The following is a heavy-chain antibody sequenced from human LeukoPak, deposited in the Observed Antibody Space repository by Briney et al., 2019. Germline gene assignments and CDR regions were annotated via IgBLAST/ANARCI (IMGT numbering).Heavy chain of an antibody. D-gene: IGHD3-3*01. CDR2: ISGSGGST. J-gene: IGHJ6*02. Sequence: TGGSLRLSSAASGFTFSSYAMSWVRQTPGKGLEWVSAISGSGGSTYYADSVKGRFTISRDNSKNTLFLQMNSLRAEDTAPYYCAKSVAIYFYYGLDVWGQGTTVAVSS. V-gene: IGHV3-23*01. CDR3: AKSVAIYFYYGLDV. CDR1: GFTFSSYA.